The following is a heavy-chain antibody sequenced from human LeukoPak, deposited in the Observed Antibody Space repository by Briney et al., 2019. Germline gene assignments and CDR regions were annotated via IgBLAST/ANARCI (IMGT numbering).Heavy chain of an antibody. Sequence: SVKVSCKASGGTFSSYAISWVRQAPGQGLGWMGRIIPILGIANYAQKFQGRVTITADKSTSTAYMELSSLRSEDTAVYYCARDLAYYYGSGSENDYWGQGTLVTVSS. CDR2: IIPILGIA. V-gene: IGHV1-69*04. CDR3: ARDLAYYYGSGSENDY. CDR1: GGTFSSYA. D-gene: IGHD3-10*01. J-gene: IGHJ4*02.